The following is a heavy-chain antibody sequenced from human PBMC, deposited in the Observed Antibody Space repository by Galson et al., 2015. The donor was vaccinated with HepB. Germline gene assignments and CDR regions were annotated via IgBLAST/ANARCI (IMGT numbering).Heavy chain of an antibody. D-gene: IGHD2-2*01. CDR1: GGSISSGGYY. CDR2: IYTSGST. CDR3: ARNSCSSTSCRYYYYMDV. J-gene: IGHJ6*03. V-gene: IGHV4-61*02. Sequence: TLSLTCTVPGGSISSGGYYWSWIRQPAGKGLEWIGRIYTSGSTNYNPSLKSRVTMSVDTSKNQFSLKLSSVTAADTAVYYCARNSCSSTSCRYYYYMDVWGKGTTVTVSS.